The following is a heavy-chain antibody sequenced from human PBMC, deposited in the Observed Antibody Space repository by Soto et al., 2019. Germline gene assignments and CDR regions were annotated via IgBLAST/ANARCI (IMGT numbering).Heavy chain of an antibody. CDR3: AGHPNDFWSGYFRRGWFDP. Sequence: ASVKVSCKASGYTFTGYGISWVRQAPGQGLEWMGWVSGYNGNTDYAQKFRGTVIMTADKSTSTAYMELRSLRPEDTAVYYCAGHPNDFWSGYFRRGWFDPWGQGTLVTVSS. D-gene: IGHD3-3*01. CDR1: GYTFTGYG. CDR2: VSGYNGNT. J-gene: IGHJ5*02. V-gene: IGHV1-18*01.